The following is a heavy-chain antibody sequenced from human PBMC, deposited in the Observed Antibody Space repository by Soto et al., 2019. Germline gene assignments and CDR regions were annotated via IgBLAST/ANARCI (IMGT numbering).Heavy chain of an antibody. Sequence: GGSLRLSCAASGFTFSSYGMHWVRQAPGKGLEWVAVISYDGSNEYYADSVKGRFTISRDNSKNTLYLQMNSLRAEDTAVYYCARQPRLSEWSLNALDIWGQGTMVTVSS. D-gene: IGHD3-3*01. CDR1: GFTFSSYG. CDR2: ISYDGSNE. CDR3: ARQPRLSEWSLNALDI. J-gene: IGHJ3*02. V-gene: IGHV3-30*03.